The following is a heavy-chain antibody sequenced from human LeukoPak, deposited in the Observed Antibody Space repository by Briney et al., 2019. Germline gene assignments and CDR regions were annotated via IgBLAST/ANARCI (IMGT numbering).Heavy chain of an antibody. D-gene: IGHD2-21*01. CDR3: ARHRFASPLDS. J-gene: IGHJ4*02. V-gene: IGHV4-59*08. CDR2: IFYTGDS. Sequence: SETLSLTCTVSGVSSSSSYWSWIRQPPGRGLEWIGYIFYTGDSNHNPSFKSRVSISLDTSKDQISLKLYSVTAADTAVYYCARHRFASPLDSWGQGTLVTVSS. CDR1: GVSSSSSY.